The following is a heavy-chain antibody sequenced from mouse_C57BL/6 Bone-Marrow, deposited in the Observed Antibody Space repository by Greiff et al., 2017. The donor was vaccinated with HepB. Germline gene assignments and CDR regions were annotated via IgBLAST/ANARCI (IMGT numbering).Heavy chain of an antibody. Sequence: DVKLQESGPGLVKPSQSLSLTCSVTGYSITSGYYWNWIRQFPGNKLEWMGYISYDGSNNYNPSLKNRISITRDTSKNQFFLKLNSVTTEDTATYYCARDGSYGSSSGGQGTLVTVSA. D-gene: IGHD1-1*01. CDR3: ARDGSYGSSS. CDR1: GYSITSGYY. J-gene: IGHJ3*01. V-gene: IGHV3-6*01. CDR2: ISYDGSN.